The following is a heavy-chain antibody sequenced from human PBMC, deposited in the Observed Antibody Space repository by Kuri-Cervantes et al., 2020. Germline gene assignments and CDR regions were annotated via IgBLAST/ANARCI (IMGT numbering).Heavy chain of an antibody. CDR1: GGSFSGYY. V-gene: IGHV4-34*01. CDR3: AREVRGVISQIDY. J-gene: IGHJ4*02. Sequence: SETLSLTCAVYGGSFSGYYWSWIRQPPGKGLEWIGEINHSGSTNYNPSLKSRVTISVDTSKNLLSLKLTSVTAADTAVYYCAREVRGVISQIDYWGQGTLVTVSS. CDR2: INHSGST. D-gene: IGHD3-10*01.